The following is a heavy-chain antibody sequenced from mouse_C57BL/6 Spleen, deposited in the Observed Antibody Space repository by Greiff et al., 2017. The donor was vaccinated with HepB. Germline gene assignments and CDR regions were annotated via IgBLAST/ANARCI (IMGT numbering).Heavy chain of an antibody. CDR1: GYTFTSYW. V-gene: IGHV1-52*01. D-gene: IGHD1-1*01. J-gene: IGHJ3*01. CDR3: ARGNYEAWFAY. Sequence: KESCKASGYTFTSYWMHWVKQRPIQGLEWIGNIDPSDSETHYNQKFKDKATLTVDKSSSTAYMQLSSLTSEDSAVYYCARGNYEAWFAYWGQGTLVTVSA. CDR2: IDPSDSET.